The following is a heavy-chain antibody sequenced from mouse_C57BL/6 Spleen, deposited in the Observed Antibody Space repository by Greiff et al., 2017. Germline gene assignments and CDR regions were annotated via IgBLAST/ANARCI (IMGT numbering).Heavy chain of an antibody. J-gene: IGHJ1*03. D-gene: IGHD1-1*01. V-gene: IGHV1-5*01. CDR2: IYPGNSDT. CDR3: TRNYYYGSDWYFDV. Sequence: EVQLQQSGTVLARPGASVKMSCKTSGYTFTSYWMHWVKQRPGQGLEWIGAIYPGNSDTSYNQKFKGKAKLTAVASASTAYMELSSLTNEDSAVYYSTRNYYYGSDWYFDVWGTGTTVTVSS. CDR1: GYTFTSYW.